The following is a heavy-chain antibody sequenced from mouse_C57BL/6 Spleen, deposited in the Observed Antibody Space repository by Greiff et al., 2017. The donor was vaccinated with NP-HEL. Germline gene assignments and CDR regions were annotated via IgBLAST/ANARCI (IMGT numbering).Heavy chain of an antibody. Sequence: QVQLQQSGPGLVQPSQSLSITCTASGFSLTSYGVHWVRQSPGKGLEWLGVIWSGGSTDYYAGFISSQSTSKDNSKSQVFFKMNSLQADDTAIYYCARDGRLSPYYYAMVYWGQGTSVTVSS. D-gene: IGHD2-3*01. V-gene: IGHV2-2*01. CDR1: GFSLTSYG. CDR2: IWSGGST. CDR3: ARDGRLSPYYYAMVY. J-gene: IGHJ4*01.